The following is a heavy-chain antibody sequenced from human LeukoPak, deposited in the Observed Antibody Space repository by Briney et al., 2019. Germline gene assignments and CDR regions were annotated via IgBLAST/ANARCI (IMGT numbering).Heavy chain of an antibody. CDR1: GFTFSNYW. CDR2: IKADGSEK. J-gene: IGHJ1*01. V-gene: IGHV3-7*01. D-gene: IGHD3-22*01. CDR3: ATYSSLNRREFQY. Sequence: GGSLRLSCEGSGFTFSNYWMGWVRQATGKGLQWVADIKADGSEKYYVDSVKGRFTISRDNAKNSLYLQMNSLRAEDTAVYYCATYSSLNRREFQYWGQGTLLTVSS.